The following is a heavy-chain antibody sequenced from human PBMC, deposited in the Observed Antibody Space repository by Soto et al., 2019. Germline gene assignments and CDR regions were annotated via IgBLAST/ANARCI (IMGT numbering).Heavy chain of an antibody. CDR3: AGLLQRSWGFDI. D-gene: IGHD3-16*01. J-gene: IGHJ3*02. CDR2: IYYSGST. Sequence: SETLSLTCTVSGGSISSYYWSWIRQPPGKGLEWIGYIYYSGSTNYNPSLKSRVTISVDTSKNQFSLKLSSVTAADTAVYYCAGLLQRSWGFDIWGQGTMVTVSS. CDR1: GGSISSYY. V-gene: IGHV4-59*01.